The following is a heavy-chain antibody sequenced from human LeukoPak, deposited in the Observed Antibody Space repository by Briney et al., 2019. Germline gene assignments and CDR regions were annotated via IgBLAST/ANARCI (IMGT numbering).Heavy chain of an antibody. Sequence: GESLRLSCAASGFTFSSFSMNWVRQAPGKGLEWVSSISSSSTYIYYADSVKGRFTISRDYAKNSLYLQMNSLKTEDTAVYYCTTLGIAAAVCYWGQGTLVTVSS. CDR1: GFTFSSFS. D-gene: IGHD6-13*01. V-gene: IGHV3-21*03. J-gene: IGHJ4*02. CDR2: ISSSSTYI. CDR3: TTLGIAAAVCY.